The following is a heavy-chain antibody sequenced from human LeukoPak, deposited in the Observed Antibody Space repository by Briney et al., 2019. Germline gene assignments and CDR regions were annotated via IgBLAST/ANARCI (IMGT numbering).Heavy chain of an antibody. CDR1: GFTFSNYH. Sequence: GGSLRLSCAASGFTFSNYHMHWVRQAPGKGLEWVAYIKSDGTDKKYADSVKGRFTISRDNAKNSLYLQMNSLRAEDTAVYYCAREYDILTGYIRFYGMDVWGQGTTVTVSS. J-gene: IGHJ6*02. V-gene: IGHV3-30*12. D-gene: IGHD3-9*01. CDR3: AREYDILTGYIRFYGMDV. CDR2: IKSDGTDK.